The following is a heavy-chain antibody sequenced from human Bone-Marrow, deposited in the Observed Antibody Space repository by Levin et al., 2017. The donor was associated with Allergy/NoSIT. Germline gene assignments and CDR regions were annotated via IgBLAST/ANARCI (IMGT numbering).Heavy chain of an antibody. CDR2: INSDGSST. V-gene: IGHV3-74*01. CDR1: GFTFSSYW. J-gene: IGHJ3*02. D-gene: IGHD3-16*01. CDR3: VITFGGVIGDDAFDI. Sequence: GESLKISCAASGFTFSSYWMHWVRQAPGKGLVWVSRINSDGSSTSYADSVKGRFTISRDNAKNTLYLQMNSLRAEDTAVYYCVITFGGVIGDDAFDIWGQGTMVTVSS.